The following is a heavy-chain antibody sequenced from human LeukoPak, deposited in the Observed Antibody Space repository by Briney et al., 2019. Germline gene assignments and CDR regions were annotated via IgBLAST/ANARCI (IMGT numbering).Heavy chain of an antibody. V-gene: IGHV3-64*01. CDR3: ARGLPIDY. J-gene: IGHJ4*02. CDR2: ISGNGVTT. Sequence: GGSLRLSCAASGFSFSGDYIHWVRQAPGKGLEYVSAISGNGVTTHYTNSVKGRFTISRDNSKNTVYLQMGSLSTEDTAVYYCARGLPIDYWGQGTLVTVSS. CDR1: GFSFSGDY.